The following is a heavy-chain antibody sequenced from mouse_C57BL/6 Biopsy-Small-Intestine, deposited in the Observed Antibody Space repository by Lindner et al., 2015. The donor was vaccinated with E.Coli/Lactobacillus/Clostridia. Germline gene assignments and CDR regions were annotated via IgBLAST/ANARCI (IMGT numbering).Heavy chain of an antibody. D-gene: IGHD4-1*01. CDR2: FYPANTGSGSV. Sequence: VQLQESGTELVKPGASVKLSCKASGYTFTAYTIHWIKQRSGQGLEWIGWFYPANTGSGSVNYNEKFKDKATLTADKSSSTVYMDLSRLTSEDSAVYFCARHERGTAAWFAYWGQGTLVTVSA. J-gene: IGHJ3*01. CDR3: ARHERGTAAWFAY. V-gene: IGHV1-62-2*01. CDR1: GYTFTAYT.